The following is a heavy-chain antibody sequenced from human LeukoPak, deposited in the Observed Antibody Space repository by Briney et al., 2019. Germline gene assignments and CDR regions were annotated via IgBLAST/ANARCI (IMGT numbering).Heavy chain of an antibody. CDR1: GFTFSSYS. CDR3: AREMLAAVAAQS. V-gene: IGHV3-21*01. D-gene: IGHD6-19*01. CDR2: ITSSSSYI. J-gene: IGHJ5*02. Sequence: GGSPRLSCAASGFTFSSYSMNWVRQAPGKGLEWVSSITSSSSYIYYADSVKGRFTISRDNAKNSLYLQMNSLRAEDTAVYYCAREMLAAVAAQSWGQGTLVTVSS.